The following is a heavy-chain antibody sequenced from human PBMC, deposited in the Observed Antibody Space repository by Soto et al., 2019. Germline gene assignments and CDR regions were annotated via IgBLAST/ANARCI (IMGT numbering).Heavy chain of an antibody. CDR3: ARRDMIVAGYGY. CDR1: GGTFSSYA. J-gene: IGHJ4*02. CDR2: IIPIFGTA. D-gene: IGHD3-22*01. V-gene: IGHV1-69*06. Sequence: GASVKFSCKASGGTFSSYAISWVRQAPGQGLEWMGGIIPIFGTANYAQKFQGRVTITADKSTSTAYMELSSLRSEDTAVYYCARRDMIVAGYGYWGQGTLVTVSS.